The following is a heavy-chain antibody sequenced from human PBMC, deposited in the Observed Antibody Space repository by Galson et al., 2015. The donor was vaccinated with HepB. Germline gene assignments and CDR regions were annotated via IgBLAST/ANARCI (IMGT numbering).Heavy chain of an antibody. J-gene: IGHJ5*02. CDR3: VKGGESSSWYGRLNWFDP. Sequence: SLRLSCAASGFTFSSYAMHWVRQAPGKGLEYVSAISSNGGSTYYADSVKGRSTISRDNSKNTLYLQMSSLRAEDTAVYYCVKGGESSSWYGRLNWFDPWGQGTLVTVSS. CDR2: ISSNGGST. V-gene: IGHV3-64D*06. CDR1: GFTFSSYA. D-gene: IGHD6-13*01.